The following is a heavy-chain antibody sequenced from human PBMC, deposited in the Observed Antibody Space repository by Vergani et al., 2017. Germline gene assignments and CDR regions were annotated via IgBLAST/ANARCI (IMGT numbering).Heavy chain of an antibody. D-gene: IGHD1-1*01. V-gene: IGHV5-51*01. CDR2: IYPADSYT. J-gene: IGHJ4*02. CDR3: ARHTTYTDS. Sequence: EVELVQSGPEMRKPGESLKISCKGSEYSFGNYWIGWVRQMPGKGLEWMGIIYPADSYTRSSPSFQGQVTISADKSISTAFLQWDSLKASDTALYYCARHTTYTDSWGQGTLVTVSS. CDR1: EYSFGNYW.